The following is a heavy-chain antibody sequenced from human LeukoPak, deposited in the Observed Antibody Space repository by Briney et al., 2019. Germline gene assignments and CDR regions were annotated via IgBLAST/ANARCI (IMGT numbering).Heavy chain of an antibody. Sequence: GGSLRLSCVTSGFTFSGYWMSWVRQAPGKGLEWVANIKQDGSEKYYVDSVKGRFTISGDNAKNSLYLQMNSLRAEDTGMYYCATGAQQLGYWGQGTLVTVSS. D-gene: IGHD6-13*01. CDR3: ATGAQQLGY. J-gene: IGHJ4*02. V-gene: IGHV3-7*03. CDR1: GFTFSGYW. CDR2: IKQDGSEK.